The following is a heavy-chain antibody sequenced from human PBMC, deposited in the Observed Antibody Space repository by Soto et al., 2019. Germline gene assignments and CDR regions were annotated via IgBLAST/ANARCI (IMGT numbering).Heavy chain of an antibody. CDR1: GGSIGSFY. Sequence: SETLSLTCTVSGGSIGSFYWSWIRQSPGRTMEWIGYIYASRATTYNPSLESRITISVDIPNNEFSLDLTSVTAAATAVYYSARSHFSDCSIYQSHVEIWGPRPLVT. CDR3: ARSHFSDCSIYQSHVEI. J-gene: IGHJ4*02. V-gene: IGHV4-59*01. D-gene: IGHD3-3*02. CDR2: IYASRAT.